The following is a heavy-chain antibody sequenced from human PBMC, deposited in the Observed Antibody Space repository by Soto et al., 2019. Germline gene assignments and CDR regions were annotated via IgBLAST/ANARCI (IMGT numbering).Heavy chain of an antibody. CDR1: GGSISSYY. J-gene: IGHJ3*02. V-gene: IGHV4-59*01. D-gene: IGHD7-27*01. CDR3: ARDGITGDGFDAFDI. CDR2: IYYSGST. Sequence: SETLSLTCTVSGGSISSYYWSWIRQPPGKGLEWIGYIYYSGSTNYNPSLKSRVTISVDTSKNQFSLKLSSVTAADTAVYYCARDGITGDGFDAFDIWGQGTMVTVSS.